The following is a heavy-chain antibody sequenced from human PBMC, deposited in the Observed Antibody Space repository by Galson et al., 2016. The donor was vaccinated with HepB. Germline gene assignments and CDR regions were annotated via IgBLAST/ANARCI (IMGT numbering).Heavy chain of an antibody. CDR3: AKDPQIYGSGSNWFDP. V-gene: IGHV3-23*01. Sequence: SLRLSCAASGFTFSNYAMNWVRQAPGKGLEWVSGISGNIIGTYHADSVKGRFTISRDNAKNTLYLQMNSLRAEDTAVYYCAKDPQIYGSGSNWFDPWGQGTLVTVSS. CDR1: GFTFSNYA. CDR2: ISGNIIGT. D-gene: IGHD3-10*01. J-gene: IGHJ5*02.